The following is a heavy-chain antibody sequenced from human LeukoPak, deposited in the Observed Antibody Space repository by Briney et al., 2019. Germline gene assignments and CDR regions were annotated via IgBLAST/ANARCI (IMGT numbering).Heavy chain of an antibody. CDR1: GGTFSSYA. J-gene: IGHJ5*02. CDR2: IIPIFGTA. D-gene: IGHD2-2*01. Sequence: GASVKVSCKASGGTFSSYAISWVRQAPGQGLEWMGGIIPIFGTANYAQKFQGRVTITADESTSTAYMELSSLRSEDTAVYYCARDSGYCSSTSCYDFGNWFDPWGQGTLVTVSS. V-gene: IGHV1-69*13. CDR3: ARDSGYCSSTSCYDFGNWFDP.